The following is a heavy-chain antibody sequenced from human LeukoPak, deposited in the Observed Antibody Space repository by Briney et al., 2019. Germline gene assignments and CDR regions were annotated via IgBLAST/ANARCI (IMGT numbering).Heavy chain of an antibody. D-gene: IGHD3-22*01. J-gene: IGHJ4*02. V-gene: IGHV3-74*01. Sequence: GGSLRLSCAASGFTFSSYWMHWVRQAPGKGLVWVSRINSDGSSTSYADSVKGRFTISRDNAKNTLYLQMNSLRAEDTAVYYCARGLPTYYYDSSGSNFDYWGQGTLVTVSS. CDR2: INSDGSST. CDR3: ARGLPTYYYDSSGSNFDY. CDR1: GFTFSSYW.